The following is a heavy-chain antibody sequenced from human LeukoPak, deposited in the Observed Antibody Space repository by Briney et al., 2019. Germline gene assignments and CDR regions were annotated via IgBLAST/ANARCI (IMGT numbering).Heavy chain of an antibody. CDR1: GGSFSGYY. V-gene: IGHV4-34*01. CDR2: INHSGST. D-gene: IGHD4-11*01. Sequence: AETLSLTCAVYGGSFSGYYWSWIRQPPGKGLEWIGEINHSGSTNYNPSLKSRVTISVDTSKKQFSLKLSSVTAADTAIYYCARVSYNNYGRPNWFDPWGQGTLVTVSS. CDR3: ARVSYNNYGRPNWFDP. J-gene: IGHJ5*02.